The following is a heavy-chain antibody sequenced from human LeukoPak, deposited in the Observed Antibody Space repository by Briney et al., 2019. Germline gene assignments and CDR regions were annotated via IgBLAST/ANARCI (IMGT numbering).Heavy chain of an antibody. CDR2: IKSDGKT. D-gene: IGHD3-22*01. CDR3: ARAPSEVGGYYPEYFRH. J-gene: IGHJ1*01. V-gene: IGHV3-74*01. CDR1: GFTFSRYW. Sequence: GGSLRLSCEASGFTFSRYWMHWVRQAPGEGLLWVSRIKSDGKTNYADSVKGRFTISRDNAKNTVSLQMDSLRAEDTGVYYCARAPSEVGGYYPEYFRHWGQGTLVTVSS.